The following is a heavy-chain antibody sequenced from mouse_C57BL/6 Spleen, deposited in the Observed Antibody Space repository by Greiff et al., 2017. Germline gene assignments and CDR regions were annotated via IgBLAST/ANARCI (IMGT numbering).Heavy chain of an antibody. Sequence: QAQLQQPGAELVKPGASVKLSCKASGYTFSSYWMQWVKQRPGKGLEWIGKINPCDSDTNYNQKFKGKATLTVDTSSSTAYLQLSSLTSEDSAVYYCAKINYCNWYSFDYWGQGTTLTVSS. CDR3: AKINYCNWYSFDY. CDR2: INPCDSDT. J-gene: IGHJ2*01. CDR1: GYTFSSYW. V-gene: IGHV1-50*01. D-gene: IGHD2-1*01.